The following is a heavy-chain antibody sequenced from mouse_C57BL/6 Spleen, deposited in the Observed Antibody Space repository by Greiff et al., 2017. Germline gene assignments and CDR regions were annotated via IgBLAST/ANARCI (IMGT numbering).Heavy chain of an antibody. Sequence: VQLQQSGAELVRPGASVTLSCKASGYTFTDYEMHWVKQTPVHGLEWIGAIDPETGGTAYNQKFKGKAILTAGKSSSTAYMELRSLTSEDSAVYYCTSEDDYGLRAYWGQGTLVTVSA. V-gene: IGHV1-15*01. CDR2: IDPETGGT. D-gene: IGHD2-4*01. CDR1: GYTFTDYE. J-gene: IGHJ3*01. CDR3: TSEDDYGLRAY.